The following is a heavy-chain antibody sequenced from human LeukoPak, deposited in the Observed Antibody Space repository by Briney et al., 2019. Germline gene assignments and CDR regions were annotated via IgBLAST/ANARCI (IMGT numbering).Heavy chain of an antibody. D-gene: IGHD3-10*01. CDR1: GFTFSSYS. CDR3: ARGPRRKAITMVRGVIGSHYYMDV. CDR2: ISSSSSYI. V-gene: IGHV3-21*01. J-gene: IGHJ6*03. Sequence: GPLRLSCAASGFTFSSYSMNWVRPAPGKGLEWVSSISSSSSYIYYADSVKGRFTISRDNAKNSLYLQMNSLRGEDTAVYYCARGPRRKAITMVRGVIGSHYYMDVWGKGTTVAVSS.